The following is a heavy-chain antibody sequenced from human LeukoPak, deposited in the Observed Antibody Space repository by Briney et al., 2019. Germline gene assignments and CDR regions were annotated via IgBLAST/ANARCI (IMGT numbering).Heavy chain of an antibody. D-gene: IGHD2-15*01. Sequence: PGGSLRLSCAASGFTFSTYAMNWVRQAPGKGLEWVSIITGSGGATYYPDSVKGRFTISRDNSKNTLYLQMNSVRADDTAVHYCAKGTLGSCSGSTCYPLDYWGLGTLVTVSS. J-gene: IGHJ4*02. CDR1: GFTFSTYA. CDR3: AKGTLGSCSGSTCYPLDY. CDR2: ITGSGGAT. V-gene: IGHV3-23*01.